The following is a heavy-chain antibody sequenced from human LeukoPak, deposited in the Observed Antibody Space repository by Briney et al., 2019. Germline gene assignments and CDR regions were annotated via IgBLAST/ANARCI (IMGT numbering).Heavy chain of an antibody. V-gene: IGHV3-7*01. CDR1: GFALSGYW. Sequence: GGSLRLSCGASGFALSGYWMNWVRQAPGQGLEWVANIKQEGIEKNYAHPVRGRFTISRDNVKHSVFLEMNSLTVEDTAVYYCAGGGGWLVVSWGQGTLVTVSS. J-gene: IGHJ5*02. CDR2: IKQEGIEK. CDR3: AGGGGWLVVS. D-gene: IGHD2-8*02.